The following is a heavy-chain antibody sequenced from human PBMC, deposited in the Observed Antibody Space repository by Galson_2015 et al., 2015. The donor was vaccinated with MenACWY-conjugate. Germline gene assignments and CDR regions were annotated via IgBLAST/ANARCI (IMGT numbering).Heavy chain of an antibody. CDR2: ISPDGSVT. CDR1: GFTFNQYW. Sequence: SLKLSCEASGFTFNQYWMHWVRHAPGKGLVWVSRISPDGSVTNYADSVKGRFTLSRDNAKNTLYLQMNSLRGDDTAVYYCTRGNEVYGRFDPWGQGTLVTVAS. CDR3: TRGNEVYGRFDP. V-gene: IGHV3-74*01. J-gene: IGHJ5*02. D-gene: IGHD5/OR15-5a*01.